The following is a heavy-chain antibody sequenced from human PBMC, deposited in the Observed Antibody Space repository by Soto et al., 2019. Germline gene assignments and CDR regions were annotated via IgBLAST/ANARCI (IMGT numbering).Heavy chain of an antibody. D-gene: IGHD3-10*01. CDR2: ISRSGST. Sequence: QVQLQESGPGLVKPSGTLSLTCAVSSGSISTSNWWSWVRQPPGKGLEWIGEISRSGSTNYNPSLKSRVTISVDKSKNQFSLKLSSVTAADTAVYYCARGNRDYYYYMDVWGKGTTVTVSS. V-gene: IGHV4-4*02. CDR1: SGSISTSNW. J-gene: IGHJ6*03. CDR3: ARGNRDYYYYMDV.